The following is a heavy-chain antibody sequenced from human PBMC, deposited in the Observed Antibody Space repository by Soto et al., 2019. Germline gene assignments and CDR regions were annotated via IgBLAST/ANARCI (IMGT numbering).Heavy chain of an antibody. CDR3: ARGGTTGGVDV. Sequence: QVQLVESGGGVVQPGTSLRLSCVGSGFTFRSYVIHWVRQAPGKGLEWVALTSYDGSNKDYGDSVKGRFTISRDNSRNTVDLQMDSLRREDTALYYCARGGTTGGVDVWGQGTLVSVSS. J-gene: IGHJ1*01. V-gene: IGHV3-33*05. D-gene: IGHD3-16*01. CDR2: TSYDGSNK. CDR1: GFTFRSYV.